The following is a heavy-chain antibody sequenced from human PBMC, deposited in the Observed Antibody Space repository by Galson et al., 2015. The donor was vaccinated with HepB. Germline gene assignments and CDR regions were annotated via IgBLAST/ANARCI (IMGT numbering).Heavy chain of an antibody. D-gene: IGHD3-16*01. CDR2: ISPVVGTT. V-gene: IGHV1-69*16. CDR1: GVTFSSYT. Sequence: SVKVSCKASGVTFSSYTINWVRQAPGQGLEWVGRISPVVGTTYYAQTFQGRVTITTDESKSTPYVEMSSLRAEDTAVYFCARGKEIGSTPAAFDTWGQGTLVTVSS. J-gene: IGHJ5*02. CDR3: ARGKEIGSTPAAFDT.